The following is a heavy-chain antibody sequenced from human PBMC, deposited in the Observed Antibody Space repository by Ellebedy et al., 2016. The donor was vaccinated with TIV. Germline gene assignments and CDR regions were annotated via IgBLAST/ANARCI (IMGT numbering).Heavy chain of an antibody. CDR2: INPSGGST. V-gene: IGHV1-46*01. Sequence: ASVKVSCXASGYTFTSYYMHWVRQAPGQGLEWMGIINPSGGSTSYAQKFQGRVTMTRDTSTSTVYMELSSLRSEDTAVYYCASHYDILTGYYNVPIYYYYYYGMDVWGQGTTVTVSS. CDR3: ASHYDILTGYYNVPIYYYYYYGMDV. D-gene: IGHD3-9*01. CDR1: GYTFTSYY. J-gene: IGHJ6*02.